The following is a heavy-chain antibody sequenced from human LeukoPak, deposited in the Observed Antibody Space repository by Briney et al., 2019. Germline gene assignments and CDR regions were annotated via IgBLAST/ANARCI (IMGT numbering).Heavy chain of an antibody. D-gene: IGHD2-15*01. CDR2: ISSSGSTI. Sequence: GGSLRLSCAASGFTFSDYYMSWIRQAPGKGLEWVSYISSSGSTIYYADSVKGRFTISRDNAKNSLYLQMNSLRAEDTAVYYCARDGGYCSGGSCYSSGPYYCGMDVWGQGTTVTVSS. CDR3: ARDGGYCSGGSCYSSGPYYCGMDV. V-gene: IGHV3-11*01. CDR1: GFTFSDYY. J-gene: IGHJ6*02.